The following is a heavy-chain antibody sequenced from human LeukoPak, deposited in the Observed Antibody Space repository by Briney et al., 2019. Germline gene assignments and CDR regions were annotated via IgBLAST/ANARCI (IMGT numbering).Heavy chain of an antibody. CDR3: AKEVGYDSSGYDDF. D-gene: IGHD3-22*01. J-gene: IGHJ4*02. V-gene: IGHV3-23*01. Sequence: GGSLRLSCAGSGFTFSNYWMHWVRQAPGKGLEWVSAISGSGSSTYYADSVKGRFTISRDNSKNTVYLQMNSLRAEDTALYYCAKEVGYDSSGYDDFWGQGTLVTVSS. CDR1: GFTFSNYW. CDR2: ISGSGSST.